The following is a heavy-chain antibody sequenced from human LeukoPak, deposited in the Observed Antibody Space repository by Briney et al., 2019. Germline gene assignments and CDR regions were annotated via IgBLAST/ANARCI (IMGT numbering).Heavy chain of an antibody. J-gene: IGHJ4*02. CDR1: GFTFSRHA. D-gene: IGHD4-11*01. CDR3: ARGALGDYSSYD. V-gene: IGHV3-23*01. CDR2: LSGTGGST. Sequence: GGSLRLSCEASGFTFSRHAMSWVRQAPGKGLEWVSSLSGTGGSTYYADSVKGRLTVSRDNSRNMLYLEMNSLRAEDTAVYYCARGALGDYSSYDWGQGTLVTVSS.